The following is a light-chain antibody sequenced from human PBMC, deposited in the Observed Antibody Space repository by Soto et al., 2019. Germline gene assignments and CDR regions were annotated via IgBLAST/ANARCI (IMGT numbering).Light chain of an antibody. J-gene: IGLJ2*01. CDR2: EVT. Sequence: QSVLTQPASVSGSPGQSITISCTGTSTDVGSYNLVSWYQQHPGEAPKLMIYEVTKRPSGVSSRFSGSKSGNTASLTISGLQAEDEADYYCCSYAGSSSLIFGGGTKVTVL. CDR3: CSYAGSSSLI. V-gene: IGLV2-23*02. CDR1: STDVGSYNL.